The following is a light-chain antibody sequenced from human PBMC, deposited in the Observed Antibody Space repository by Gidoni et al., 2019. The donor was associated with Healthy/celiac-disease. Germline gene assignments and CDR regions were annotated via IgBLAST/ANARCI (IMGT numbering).Light chain of an antibody. CDR1: QSISSSQ. Sequence: ELVLPQSPGTLSLSPGPSATLSCRASQSISSSQFAWYQQKPGQAPRPLMYGASSRATGIPDRFSGSGSGTDFTLTISRLEPEDFAVYYCQHFGNFGGGTKVE. CDR3: QHFGN. CDR2: GAS. J-gene: IGKJ4*01. V-gene: IGKV3-20*01.